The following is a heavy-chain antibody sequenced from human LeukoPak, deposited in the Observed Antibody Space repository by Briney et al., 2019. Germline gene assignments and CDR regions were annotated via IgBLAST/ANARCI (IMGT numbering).Heavy chain of an antibody. CDR1: GFTFSNYA. CDR3: ARGKRWLQGGFYFDY. J-gene: IGHJ4*02. CDR2: IYSGGST. V-gene: IGHV3-53*01. Sequence: GGSLRLSCAASGFTFSNYAMSWVRQAPGKGLEWVSVIYSGGSTYYADSVKGRFTISRDNSKNTLYLQMNSLRAEDTAVYYCARGKRWLQGGFYFDYWGQGTLVTVSS. D-gene: IGHD5-24*01.